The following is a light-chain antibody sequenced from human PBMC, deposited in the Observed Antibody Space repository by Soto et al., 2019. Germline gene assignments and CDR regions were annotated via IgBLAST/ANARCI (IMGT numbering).Light chain of an antibody. CDR2: DAS. CDR3: QQYSSYPWT. Sequence: DIQMTQSHATLSASVGDRVTITCRASQSISSSLAWYQQKPGKAPKLLIYDASSLESGVPSTFSGSASGTECILTISSLQPDDFATYYCQQYSSYPWTFGQGTKVEIK. CDR1: QSISSS. V-gene: IGKV1-5*01. J-gene: IGKJ1*01.